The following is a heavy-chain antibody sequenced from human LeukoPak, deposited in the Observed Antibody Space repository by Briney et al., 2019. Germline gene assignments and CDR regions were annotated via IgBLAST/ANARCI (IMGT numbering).Heavy chain of an antibody. CDR3: ARVSSWPKNFDY. Sequence: ASVKVSCKASGYSFTAYYMHWVRQAPGQGLEWMGSINPNSGGTNYARKLQGRVTMTRDTSISTASMELSSLRPDDTAVYYCARVSSWPKNFDYWGQGTLVTVSS. CDR2: INPNSGGT. J-gene: IGHJ4*02. D-gene: IGHD6-13*01. CDR1: GYSFTAYY. V-gene: IGHV1-2*02.